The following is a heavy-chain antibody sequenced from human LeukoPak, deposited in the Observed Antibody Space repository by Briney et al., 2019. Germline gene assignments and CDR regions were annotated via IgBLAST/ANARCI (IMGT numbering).Heavy chain of an antibody. J-gene: IGHJ2*01. CDR3: ARAILTPSGYVWHFDL. CDR1: GGSISSYY. Sequence: PSETLSLTCTVSGGSISSYYWSWIRQPPGKGLDWIGYIYYSGSSYYNPSLKSRVTISVDTSKNQFSLKLSSVTAADTAVYYCARAILTPSGYVWHFDLWGRGTLVTVSS. D-gene: IGHD3-3*01. CDR2: IYYSGSS. V-gene: IGHV4-59*12.